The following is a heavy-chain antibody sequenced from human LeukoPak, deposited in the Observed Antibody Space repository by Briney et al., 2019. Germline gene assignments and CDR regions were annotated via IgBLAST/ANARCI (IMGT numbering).Heavy chain of an antibody. CDR2: MSWNGFNI. Sequence: GRSLRLSCEASGFTFDDYGMHWVRQAPGKGLEWVSGMSWNGFNIGYAASVKGRLTISRDNAKNSLYLQMDSLRPEDTALYYCAKDISQARRVGVAADYYYYMDVWGKGTTVTVSS. V-gene: IGHV3-9*01. CDR1: GFTFDDYG. CDR3: AKDISQARRVGVAADYYYYMDV. D-gene: IGHD6-19*01. J-gene: IGHJ6*03.